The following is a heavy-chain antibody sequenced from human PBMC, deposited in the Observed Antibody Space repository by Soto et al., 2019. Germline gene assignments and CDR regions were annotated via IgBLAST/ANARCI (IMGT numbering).Heavy chain of an antibody. CDR3: ARRTQRRAPNHYYYYYGMEV. CDR2: INHSGST. Sequence: SETLSLTCAVYGGSFSGYYWSWIRQPPGKGLEWIGEINHSGSTNYNPSLKSRVTISVDTSKNQFSLKLSSVTAADTAVYYCARRTQRRAPNHYYYYYGMEVWGQGTTVTVSS. J-gene: IGHJ6*02. V-gene: IGHV4-34*01. D-gene: IGHD1-26*01. CDR1: GGSFSGYY.